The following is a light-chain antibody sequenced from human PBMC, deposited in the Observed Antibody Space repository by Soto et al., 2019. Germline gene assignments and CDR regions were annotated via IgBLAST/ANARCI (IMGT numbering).Light chain of an antibody. CDR2: GAS. CDR1: QRVSSTY. Sequence: EIVLTQSPGTLSLSPGEGATLSCRASQRVSSTYLAWHQQKPGQAPRLLICGASTRATGIPDRFSGSGSGTDFTLTISRLEPEDFAVYYCQHYGSSSWTFGQGTKVEIK. V-gene: IGKV3-20*01. CDR3: QHYGSSSWT. J-gene: IGKJ1*01.